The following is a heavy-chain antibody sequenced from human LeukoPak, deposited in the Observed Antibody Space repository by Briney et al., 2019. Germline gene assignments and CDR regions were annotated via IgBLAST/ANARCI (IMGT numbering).Heavy chain of an antibody. Sequence: PGGSLRLSCVASAFPFRNYAMSWVRQAPGKGLEWVSAVSSSGGGTYFAASVKGRFTISRDNSKNTLYLQMNSLRAGDTAVYYCAKEFDSSGFFDCWGQGTLVTVSS. V-gene: IGHV3-23*01. CDR1: AFPFRNYA. J-gene: IGHJ4*02. D-gene: IGHD3-22*01. CDR2: VSSSGGGT. CDR3: AKEFDSSGFFDC.